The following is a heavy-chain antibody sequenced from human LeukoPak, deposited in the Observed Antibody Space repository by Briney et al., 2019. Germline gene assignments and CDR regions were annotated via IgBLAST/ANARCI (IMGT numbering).Heavy chain of an antibody. CDR1: GGSINYYY. V-gene: IGHV4-59*01. Sequence: SETLSLTCTVSGGSINYYYWMWIRQPPGKGLEWIGYISYSGSTNYNPSLKSRVTISLDTSKNQFSLKLSSVTAADTAMYYCASSRYTGSYSTIDFWGQGTLVTVSS. D-gene: IGHD1-26*01. CDR2: ISYSGST. J-gene: IGHJ4*02. CDR3: ASSRYTGSYSTIDF.